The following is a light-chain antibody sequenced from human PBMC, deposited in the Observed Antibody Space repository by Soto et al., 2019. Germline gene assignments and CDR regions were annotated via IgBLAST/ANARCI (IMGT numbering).Light chain of an antibody. Sequence: QLVLTQSPSASASLGASVKLTCTLSSGHSSYVIAWHQQQPEEGPRYLMKLNSDGSHTKGDGIPDRFSGSSSGAERYLTISSLQSEDEADYYCQTWGTGIVVSGGGTKLTVL. CDR3: QTWGTGIVV. V-gene: IGLV4-69*01. CDR1: SGHSSYV. J-gene: IGLJ2*01. CDR2: LNSDGSH.